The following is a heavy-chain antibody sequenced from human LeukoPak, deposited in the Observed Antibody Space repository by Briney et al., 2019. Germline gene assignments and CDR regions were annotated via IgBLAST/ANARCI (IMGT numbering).Heavy chain of an antibody. Sequence: GGPLRLSCAASGFTFSSYGMHWVRQAPGKGLEWVAFIRYDGSNKYYADSVKGRYTISRDNSKNTLYLQMNSLRAEDTAVYYCAKPYYYGSGSYYDYWGQGTLVTVSS. CDR3: AKPYYYGSGSYYDY. CDR2: IRYDGSNK. V-gene: IGHV3-30*02. CDR1: GFTFSSYG. J-gene: IGHJ4*02. D-gene: IGHD3-10*01.